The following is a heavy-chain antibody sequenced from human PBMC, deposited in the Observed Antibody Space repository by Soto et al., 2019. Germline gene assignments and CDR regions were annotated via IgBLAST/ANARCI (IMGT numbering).Heavy chain of an antibody. J-gene: IGHJ6*03. CDR3: VRGHYSEYYYYYKDV. CDR2: IYYSGST. D-gene: IGHD4-4*01. Sequence: SETLSLTCTVSGGSISSYYWSWIRQPPGKGLEWIGYIYYSGSTNYNPSLKSRVTISVDTSKNQFSLKLSSVTAADTAVYYCVRGHYSEYYYYYKDVWSKGTTVTVSS. CDR1: GGSISSYY. V-gene: IGHV4-59*01.